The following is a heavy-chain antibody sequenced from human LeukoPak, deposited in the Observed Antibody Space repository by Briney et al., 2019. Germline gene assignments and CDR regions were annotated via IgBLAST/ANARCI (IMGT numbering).Heavy chain of an antibody. J-gene: IGHJ4*02. CDR3: ASSPLSYYGSGSYYNVVDY. CDR2: IIPIFGTA. Sequence: ASVKVSCKASGGTFSSYAISWVRQAPGQGLEWMGGIIPIFGTANYAQKFQGRVTTTTDESTSTAYMELSSLRSEDTAVYYCASSPLSYYGSGSYYNVVDYWGQGTLVTVSS. CDR1: GGTFSSYA. V-gene: IGHV1-69*05. D-gene: IGHD3-10*01.